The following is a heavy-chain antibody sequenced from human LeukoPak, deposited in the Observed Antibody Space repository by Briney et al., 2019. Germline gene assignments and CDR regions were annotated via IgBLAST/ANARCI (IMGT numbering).Heavy chain of an antibody. CDR2: IYHSGST. D-gene: IGHD3-10*01. CDR3: AREFPRSWVRGPVRFDP. Sequence: SETLSLTCTVSGYSISSGSYWGWIRQPPGKGLEWIGSIYHSGSTYYNPSLKSRVTISVDTSKNQFSLKLSSVTAADTAVYYCAREFPRSWVRGPVRFDPWGQGTLVTVSS. J-gene: IGHJ5*02. V-gene: IGHV4-38-2*02. CDR1: GYSISSGSY.